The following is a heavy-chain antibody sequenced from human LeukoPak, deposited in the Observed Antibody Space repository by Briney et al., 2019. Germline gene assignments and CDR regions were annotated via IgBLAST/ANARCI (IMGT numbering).Heavy chain of an antibody. J-gene: IGHJ3*02. CDR1: GGSISSYY. Sequence: SETLSLTCTVSGGSISSYYWSWIRQPPGKGLEWIGYIYYSGSTNYNPSLKSRVTISVDTSKNQFSLKLSSVTAADTAVYYCARPYRIRSAFDIWGQGTMVTVSS. CDR2: IYYSGST. V-gene: IGHV4-59*01. CDR3: ARPYRIRSAFDI. D-gene: IGHD2-2*02.